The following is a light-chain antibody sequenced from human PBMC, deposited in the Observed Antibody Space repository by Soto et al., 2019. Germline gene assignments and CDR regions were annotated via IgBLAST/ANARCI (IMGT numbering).Light chain of an antibody. V-gene: IGKV3-20*01. CDR2: GAS. CDR3: QQDASSPPWT. Sequence: IMVTQSAVALSVSTGERATLSCRASQSVNSNLAWYQQKPGQAPRLLIYGASSRATGIPDRFSGSGSGTDFTLTISRLEPEDFAVYYWQQDASSPPWTFCQGTKVDIK. J-gene: IGKJ1*01. CDR1: QSVNSN.